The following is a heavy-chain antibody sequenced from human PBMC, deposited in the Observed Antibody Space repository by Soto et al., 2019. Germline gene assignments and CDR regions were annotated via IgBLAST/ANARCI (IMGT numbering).Heavy chain of an antibody. CDR3: FLYNGRAPAEIYF. V-gene: IGHV3-30*03. D-gene: IGHD2-8*01. CDR2: ISYDGKNK. CDR1: GFTLTRHG. Sequence: GGSLRLSCAASGFTLTRHGVHWVLQAPGRGLEWLTLISYDGKNKHYADSVDGRFTISRDISKNTLYLQMNMLRGEDTAVYFCFLYNGRAPAEIYF. J-gene: IGHJ4*01.